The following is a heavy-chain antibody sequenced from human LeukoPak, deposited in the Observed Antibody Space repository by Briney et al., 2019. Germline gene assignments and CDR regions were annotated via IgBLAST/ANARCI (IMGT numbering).Heavy chain of an antibody. D-gene: IGHD3-16*02. J-gene: IGHJ4*02. V-gene: IGHV3-11*04. CDR2: ISSSGSTI. Sequence: GGSLRLSCAASGFTFSDYYMSWIRQAPGKGLEWVSYISSSGSTIYYADSVKGRFTISRDNSQNTLYLQMNSLRAEDTAVYYCARDPLRDDYVWGNYRNGADYWGQGTLVTVSS. CDR1: GFTFSDYY. CDR3: ARDPLRDDYVWGNYRNGADY.